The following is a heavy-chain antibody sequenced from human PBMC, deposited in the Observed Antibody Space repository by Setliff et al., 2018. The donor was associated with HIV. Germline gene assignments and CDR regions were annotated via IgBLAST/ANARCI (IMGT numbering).Heavy chain of an antibody. J-gene: IGHJ4*02. Sequence: ASVKVSCKASGYSFNTYYIHWIRQAPGQGLEWMGIINPGHGTTHYTQMFRGRVTMTRDTSTSTVYMELSGLRSEDTAVYYCAKDMNRGGYSDSSPHDFWGQGTLVTVSS. CDR2: INPGHGTT. V-gene: IGHV1-46*02. CDR1: GYSFNTYY. D-gene: IGHD3-22*01. CDR3: AKDMNRGGYSDSSPHDF.